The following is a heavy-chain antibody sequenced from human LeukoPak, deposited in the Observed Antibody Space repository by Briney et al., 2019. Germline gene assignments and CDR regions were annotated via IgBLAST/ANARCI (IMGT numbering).Heavy chain of an antibody. Sequence: SETLSLTCTVSGGSISSFYWSWIRQPPGKGLEWIGYIYYTGSTNYNPSLKGRLTISVDASKNQFSLKLSSVTATDTAVYYCASLSTVTQGYSASWGQGTLVTVSS. D-gene: IGHD4-17*01. V-gene: IGHV4-59*08. J-gene: IGHJ4*02. CDR3: ASLSTVTQGYSAS. CDR2: IYYTGST. CDR1: GGSISSFY.